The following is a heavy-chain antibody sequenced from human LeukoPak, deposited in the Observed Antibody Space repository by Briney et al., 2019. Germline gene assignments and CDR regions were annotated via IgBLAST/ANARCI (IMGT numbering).Heavy chain of an antibody. CDR1: GFTFSNAW. CDR3: TTGDIVVVVAATPTRN. Sequence: GGSLRLSCAASGFTFSNAWMSWVRQAPGKGLEWVGRIKSKTDGGTTDYAAPVKGRFTISRDDSKNTLYLQMNSLKTEDTAVYYCTTGDIVVVVAATPTRNWGQGTLVTVSS. D-gene: IGHD2-15*01. CDR2: IKSKTDGGTT. V-gene: IGHV3-15*01. J-gene: IGHJ4*02.